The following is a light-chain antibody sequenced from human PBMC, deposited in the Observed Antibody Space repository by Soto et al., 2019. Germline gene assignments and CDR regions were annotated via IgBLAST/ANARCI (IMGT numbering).Light chain of an antibody. CDR2: GAS. J-gene: IGKJ5*01. CDR3: QQYNNWPPIT. V-gene: IGKV3-15*01. CDR1: QSVSSSY. Sequence: EIVLTQSPGTLSLFPGERATLSCRASQSVSSSYLAWYQQKPGQSPRLLIYGASTRATGIPARFSGSGSGTEFTLTISSLQSEDFAVYYCQQYNNWPPITFGQGTRLEIK.